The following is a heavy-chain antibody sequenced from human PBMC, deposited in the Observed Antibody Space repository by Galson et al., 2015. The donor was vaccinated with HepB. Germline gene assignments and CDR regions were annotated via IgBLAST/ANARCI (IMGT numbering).Heavy chain of an antibody. Sequence: SLRLSCAASGFTFSSYWIHWVRQVPGKGLVWVSRISSDGGHKNYADHAQGRFTISRDNAKDTLFLQMNSLSADDTAVYYCARGSSDWYGIDYWGQGILVTVSS. V-gene: IGHV3-74*01. CDR1: GFTFSSYW. D-gene: IGHD6-19*01. J-gene: IGHJ4*02. CDR3: ARGSSDWYGIDY. CDR2: ISSDGGHK.